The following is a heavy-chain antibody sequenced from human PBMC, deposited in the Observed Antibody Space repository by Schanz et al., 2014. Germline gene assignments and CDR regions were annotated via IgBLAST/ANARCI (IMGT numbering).Heavy chain of an antibody. CDR3: AKARRKSNCSGGRCFHYSYYGMDV. D-gene: IGHD2-15*01. J-gene: IGHJ6*02. V-gene: IGHV3-23*05. Sequence: EVQLLDSGGGLVQPGGSLRLSCAASGFTFSTYAMSWVRQAPGKGLEWVSTIYASGATYYADSVKRRFTISRDISKNTLHLQVTSLRAEDTAIYYCAKARRKSNCSGGRCFHYSYYGMDVWGQGTTXTVSS. CDR1: GFTFSTYA. CDR2: IYASGAT.